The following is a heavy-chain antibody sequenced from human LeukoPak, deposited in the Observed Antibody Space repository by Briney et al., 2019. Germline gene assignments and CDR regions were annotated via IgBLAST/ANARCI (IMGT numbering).Heavy chain of an antibody. D-gene: IGHD1-1*01. CDR3: AKVEGASKASVY. CDR2: ISGSGGST. Sequence: GGSLRLSCAAAGFTFSNYAMTWVRQAPGRGLEWVSSISGSGGSTYYADSVKGRFTISRDNSKNTLYLQMYSLRAEDTAVYYCAKVEGASKASVYWGLGALVTVSS. J-gene: IGHJ4*02. CDR1: GFTFSNYA. V-gene: IGHV3-23*01.